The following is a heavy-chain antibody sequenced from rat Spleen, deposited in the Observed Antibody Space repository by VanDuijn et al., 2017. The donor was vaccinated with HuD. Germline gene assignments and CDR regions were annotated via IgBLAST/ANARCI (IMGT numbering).Heavy chain of an antibody. J-gene: IGHJ2*01. CDR3: ARRHYGYTDYFDY. CDR1: GFTFSDYY. D-gene: IGHD1-11*01. V-gene: IGHV5-25*01. CDR2: ITTGSGNT. Sequence: EVQLVESDGGLVQPGRSLKLSCAASGFTFSDYYMAWVRQAPTKGLEWVASITTGSGNTYYRDSVKGRFTISRDTAQNILYLQMNSPRSEDTATYYCARRHYGYTDYFDYWGQGVMVTVSS.